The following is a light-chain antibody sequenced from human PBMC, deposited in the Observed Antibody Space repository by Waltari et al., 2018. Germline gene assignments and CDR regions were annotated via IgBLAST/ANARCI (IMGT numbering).Light chain of an antibody. V-gene: IGKV1-8*01. CDR3: QQYYSDAFT. CDR2: AAS. CDR1: QGISSY. Sequence: AIRMTQSPSSLSASTGARVTITCRASQGISSYLAWYQQKPGKAPKLLIYAASTVQSGVLSRFSGSGSGTDFTLTISCLQSEDFATYYCQQYYSDAFTFGPGTKVEIK. J-gene: IGKJ3*01.